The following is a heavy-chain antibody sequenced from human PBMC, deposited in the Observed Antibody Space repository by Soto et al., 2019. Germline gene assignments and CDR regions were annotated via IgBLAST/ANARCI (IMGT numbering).Heavy chain of an antibody. J-gene: IGHJ4*02. Sequence: PGESLKISCQGSDYRFTSYWIGWVRQLPGKGREWMGFIYPGNSEARYSPSFEGQVTISVDKSISSIYLQWSALKASDTAVYYCTRHKSVSSGWYYFDIWGQGTRVTVSS. CDR2: IYPGNSEA. D-gene: IGHD6-19*01. V-gene: IGHV5-51*01. CDR3: TRHKSVSSGWYYFDI. CDR1: DYRFTSYW.